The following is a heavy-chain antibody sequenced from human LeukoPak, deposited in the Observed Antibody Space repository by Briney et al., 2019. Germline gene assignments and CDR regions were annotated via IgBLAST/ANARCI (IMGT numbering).Heavy chain of an antibody. J-gene: IGHJ6*03. CDR1: GGSISSYY. D-gene: IGHD6-13*01. V-gene: IGHV4-59*01. CDR2: IYYSGST. Sequence: SETLSLTCTVSGGSISSYYWSWIRQPPGKGLEWIGYIYYSGSTNYNPSLKSRVTISVDTSKNQFSLKLSSVTAADTAVYYCARASSSPHYYYMDVWGKGTTVTVSS. CDR3: ARASSSPHYYYMDV.